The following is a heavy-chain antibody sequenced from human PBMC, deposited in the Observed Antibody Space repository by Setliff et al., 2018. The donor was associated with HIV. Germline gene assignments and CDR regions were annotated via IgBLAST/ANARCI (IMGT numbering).Heavy chain of an antibody. CDR1: GYTFTSYW. D-gene: IGHD2-15*01. J-gene: IGHJ4*02. CDR2: IYPGGSDT. Sequence: GESLKISCKGSGYTFTSYWIGWVRQMPGKGLEWMGIIYPGGSDTRYSPSFQGQVTLSADKSISTADLQWSSLKASDTAMYYCARGGVVGGTPFGPNAPPYFDYWGQGTLVTVSS. V-gene: IGHV5-51*01. CDR3: ARGGVVGGTPFGPNAPPYFDY.